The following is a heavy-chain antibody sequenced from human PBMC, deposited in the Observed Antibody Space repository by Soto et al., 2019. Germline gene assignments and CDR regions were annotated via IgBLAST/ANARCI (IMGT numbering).Heavy chain of an antibody. J-gene: IGHJ6*02. V-gene: IGHV1-46*03. CDR3: AGVLAVAGTGYYYYGMDV. CDR2: INPSGGST. D-gene: IGHD6-19*01. CDR1: GYTFTSYY. Sequence: ASVKVSCKASGYTFTSYYMHWVRQAPGQGLEWMGIINPSGGSTSYAQKFQGRVTMTRDTSTSTVYMELSSLRSEVTAVYYCAGVLAVAGTGYYYYGMDVWGQGTTVTVSS.